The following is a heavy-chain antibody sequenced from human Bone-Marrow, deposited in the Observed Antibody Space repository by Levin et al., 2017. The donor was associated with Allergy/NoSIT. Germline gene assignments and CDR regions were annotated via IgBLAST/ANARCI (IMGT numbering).Heavy chain of an antibody. J-gene: IGHJ5*02. D-gene: IGHD4-17*01. CDR1: GGTFSSYA. CDR3: ARRGLHDYGDYTWFDP. Sequence: KISCKASGGTFSSYAISWVRQAPGQGLEWMGGIIPIFGTANYAQKFQGRVTITADESTSTAYMELSSLRSEDTAVYYCARRGLHDYGDYTWFDPWGQGTLVTVSS. CDR2: IIPIFGTA. V-gene: IGHV1-69*01.